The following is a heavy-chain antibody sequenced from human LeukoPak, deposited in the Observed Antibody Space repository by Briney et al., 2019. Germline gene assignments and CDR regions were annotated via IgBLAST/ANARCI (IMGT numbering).Heavy chain of an antibody. Sequence: SEPLSLTCTVSGGSISSRSYYWGWIRQPPGKGLEWIGSIYNSESTYYNPSLKSRVTISVDTSKSQLSLKVSSVTAADTAVYYCARDGAAAGTGLYYYYGLDVWGQGTTVTVFS. CDR2: IYNSEST. D-gene: IGHD6-13*01. CDR3: ARDGAAAGTGLYYYYGLDV. J-gene: IGHJ6*02. CDR1: GGSISSRSYY. V-gene: IGHV4-39*07.